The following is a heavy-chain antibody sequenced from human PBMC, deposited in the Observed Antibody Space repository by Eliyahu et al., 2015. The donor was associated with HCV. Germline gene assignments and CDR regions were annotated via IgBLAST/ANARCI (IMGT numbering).Heavy chain of an antibody. D-gene: IGHD3-22*01. Sequence: EVQLVESGGGLVKPGGSLRLSCAASGFTFXSXSMNWVCQAPGKGLGWVSSISSSSSYIYYADSVKGRFTISRDNAKNLLYLQMNSLRAEDTAIYYCARDTYYYDTSGYYPYYFDYWGQGTLVTVSS. CDR1: GFTFXSXS. CDR2: ISSSSSYI. J-gene: IGHJ4*02. V-gene: IGHV3-21*01. CDR3: ARDTYYYDTSGYYPYYFDY.